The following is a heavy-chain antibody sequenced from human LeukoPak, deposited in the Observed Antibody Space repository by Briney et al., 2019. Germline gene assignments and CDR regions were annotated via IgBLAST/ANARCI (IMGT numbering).Heavy chain of an antibody. CDR1: GFTFSSNA. CDR2: ISGGGGSI. J-gene: IGHJ4*02. CDR3: AKVNGYSQNYYFDY. Sequence: GGSLRLSCAASGFTFSSNAMSWVRQAPGKGLEWVSGISGGGGSINYADSVKGRFTVSRDNSNNTLHLQMNSLRVEDTAAYYCAKVNGYSQNYYFDYWGQGTLVTVSS. D-gene: IGHD5-18*01. V-gene: IGHV3-23*01.